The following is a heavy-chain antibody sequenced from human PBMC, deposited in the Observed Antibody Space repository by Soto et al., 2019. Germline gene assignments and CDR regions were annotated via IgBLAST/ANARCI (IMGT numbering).Heavy chain of an antibody. CDR2: ISYDGSNK. CDR3: AKDQHYYGSGSYLLPDD. J-gene: IGHJ4*02. CDR1: GFSFSSYG. Sequence: QVQLVESGGGVVQPGRSLRLSCAASGFSFSSYGMHWVRQAPGKGLEWVAFISYDGSNKYYADSVKGRFTISRDDSKNTLYMQMNSLRAEDTAVYYCAKDQHYYGSGSYLLPDDWGQGTLVTVSS. V-gene: IGHV3-30*18. D-gene: IGHD3-10*01.